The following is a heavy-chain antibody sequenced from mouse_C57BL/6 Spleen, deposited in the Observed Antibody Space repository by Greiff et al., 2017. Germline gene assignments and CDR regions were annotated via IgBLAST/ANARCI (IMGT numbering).Heavy chain of an antibody. J-gene: IGHJ3*01. CDR2: IYPGGGYT. CDR3: ARLGDSSGYGWFAD. Sequence: QVQLKQSGAELVRPGTSVKMSCKASGYTFTNCWIGWAKQRPGHGLEWIGDIYPGGGYTNYNEKFKGKATLTADKSSSTAYMQFSSLTSEDSAIYYCARLGDSSGYGWFADWGQGTLVTVSA. D-gene: IGHD3-2*02. CDR1: GYTFTNCW. V-gene: IGHV1-63*01.